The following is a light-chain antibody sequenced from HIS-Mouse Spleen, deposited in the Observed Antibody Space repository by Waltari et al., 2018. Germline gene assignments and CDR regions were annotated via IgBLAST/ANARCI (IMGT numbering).Light chain of an antibody. CDR3: LLSYSGARV. V-gene: IGLV7-46*01. J-gene: IGLJ3*02. Sequence: QAVVTQEPSLTVSPGGTVTLTCGSSTGAVTSGHYPYWFQQKPGQAPRPLIYVTSNKHSWTPARFSGSLLGGKAALTLSGAQPEDEAEYYCLLSYSGARVFGGGTKLTVL. CDR2: VTS. CDR1: TGAVTSGHY.